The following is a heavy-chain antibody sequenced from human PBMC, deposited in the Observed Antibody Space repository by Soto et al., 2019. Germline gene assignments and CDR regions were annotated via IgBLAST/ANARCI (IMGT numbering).Heavy chain of an antibody. CDR1: GYIFIDYW. CDR3: ARPQLTGYSIHFNS. Sequence: PGESLKISCKASGYIFIDYWIGWVRQMPGKGLEWMGIVYPRDSDTRYSPSFQGQVTISADRSTGTAFLQWRSLKASDTALYYCARPQLTGYSIHFNSWGQGTLVTVSS. D-gene: IGHD2-15*01. V-gene: IGHV5-51*01. CDR2: VYPRDSDT. J-gene: IGHJ4*02.